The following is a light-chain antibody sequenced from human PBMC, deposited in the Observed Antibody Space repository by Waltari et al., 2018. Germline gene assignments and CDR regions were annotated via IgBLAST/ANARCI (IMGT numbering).Light chain of an antibody. CDR1: VCEGHF. CDR2: EDN. Sequence: SYELTQLPSLSVSPGQTARIPCSGDVCEGHFFDCYQQKPGQAPKLLIYEDNKRFPGTPERVSGATSGNTATLIISRVLSEDEADYYCLSGDDDNWVFGGGTKLTVL. V-gene: IGLV3-22*01. CDR3: LSGDDDNWV. J-gene: IGLJ3*02.